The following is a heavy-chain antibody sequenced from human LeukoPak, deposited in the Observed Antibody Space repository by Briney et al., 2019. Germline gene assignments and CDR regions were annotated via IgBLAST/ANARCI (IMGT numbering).Heavy chain of an antibody. Sequence: PGGSLRLSCAASGFTFSSYWMSWVRQAPGKGLEWVANINQDGSEKYYVDSVKCRFTISRDNAKKSLDLQMHSLRAENTAVYYCARDSRVVVAATDYWGQGTLVTVSS. D-gene: IGHD2-15*01. CDR2: INQDGSEK. CDR1: GFTFSSYW. CDR3: ARDSRVVVAATDY. V-gene: IGHV3-7*01. J-gene: IGHJ4*02.